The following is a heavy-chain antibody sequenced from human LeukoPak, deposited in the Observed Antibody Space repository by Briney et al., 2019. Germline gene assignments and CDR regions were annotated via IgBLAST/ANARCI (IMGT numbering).Heavy chain of an antibody. V-gene: IGHV3-74*01. D-gene: IGHD3-10*01. CDR2: INSDGSST. CDR1: GFTYSSYW. Sequence: PGGSLRLSCAASGFTYSSYWMHWVRQGPGKGLVWVSRINSDGSSTSYADSVKGRFTISRDNAKNVLYLQMNSLRAEDTAVYYCVRSGSSYKGPYYFDYWGQGTLVTVSS. J-gene: IGHJ4*02. CDR3: VRSGSSYKGPYYFDY.